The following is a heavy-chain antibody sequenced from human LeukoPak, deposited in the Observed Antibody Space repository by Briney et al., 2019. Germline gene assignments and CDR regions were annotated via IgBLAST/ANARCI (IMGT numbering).Heavy chain of an antibody. Sequence: PGGSLTLACALSGLTFTSYAISWVRPAPQKGVEWVSVIIGNGGSTYQADSVQGRFTISRDNSKSTLYLQMTSVRAEATAVYYCAKHQHIPAVGTDFDYWGQGTLVTVSS. D-gene: IGHD6-13*01. CDR1: GLTFTSYA. CDR3: AKHQHIPAVGTDFDY. V-gene: IGHV3-23*01. J-gene: IGHJ4*02. CDR2: IIGNGGST.